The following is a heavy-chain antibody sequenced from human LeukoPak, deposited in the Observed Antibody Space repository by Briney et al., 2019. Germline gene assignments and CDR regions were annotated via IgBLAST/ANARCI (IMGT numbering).Heavy chain of an antibody. CDR1: GYTFTGYY. V-gene: IGHV1-2*02. D-gene: IGHD6-6*01. CDR3: ATGSSSSEYYYYYYMDV. CDR2: INPNSGGT. Sequence: ASVKVSCKASGYTFTGYYMHWVRQAPGQGLEWMGWINPNSGGTNYAQKFQGRVTMTRDTSISTAYMELSRLRSDDTAVYYCATGSSSSEYYYYYYMDVLGKGTTVTVSS. J-gene: IGHJ6*03.